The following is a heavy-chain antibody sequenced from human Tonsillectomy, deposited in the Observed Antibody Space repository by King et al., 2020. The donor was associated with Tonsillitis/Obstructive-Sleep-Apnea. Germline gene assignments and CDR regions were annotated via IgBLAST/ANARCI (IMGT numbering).Heavy chain of an antibody. CDR3: ARDGENIDY. J-gene: IGHJ4*02. D-gene: IGHD3-10*01. CDR1: GFTFSSYA. Sequence: QLVQSGGGVVQPGRSLRLSCAASGFTFSSYAMHWVRQAPGKGLEWVAVISYDGSNKYYADSVKGRFTISRDNSKNTLYLQMYSLRAEDTAVYYCARDGENIDYWGQGTLVTVSS. CDR2: ISYDGSNK. V-gene: IGHV3-30*04.